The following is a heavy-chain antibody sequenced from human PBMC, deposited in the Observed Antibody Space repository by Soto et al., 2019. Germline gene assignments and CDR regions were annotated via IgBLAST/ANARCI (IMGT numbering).Heavy chain of an antibody. J-gene: IGHJ4*02. V-gene: IGHV3-9*01. CDR1: GFTFDDYA. CDR2: ISWNSGSI. Sequence: EVQLVESGGGLVQPGRSLRLSCAASGFTFDDYAMHWVRQAPGKGLEWVSGISWNSGSIGYADSVKGRFTISRDNAKNSLYLQMNSLRAEDTALYYCAKGRCSGGSCPSAHWGQGTLVTGSS. CDR3: AKGRCSGGSCPSAH. D-gene: IGHD2-15*01.